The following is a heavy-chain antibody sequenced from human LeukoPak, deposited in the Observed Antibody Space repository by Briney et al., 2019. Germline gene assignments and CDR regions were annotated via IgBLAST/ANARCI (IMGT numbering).Heavy chain of an antibody. V-gene: IGHV1-18*01. J-gene: IGHJ6*03. D-gene: IGHD6-13*01. CDR2: ISAYNGNT. CDR1: GYTFTSYG. Sequence: ASVKVSCKASGYTFTSYGISWVRQAPGQGLEWMGWISAYNGNTNYAQKLQGRVTMTTDTSTSTAYMELRSLRSDDTAVYYCARDSGSGYSSSWFNYYYYMDVWGKGTTVTVSS. CDR3: ARDSGSGYSSSWFNYYYYMDV.